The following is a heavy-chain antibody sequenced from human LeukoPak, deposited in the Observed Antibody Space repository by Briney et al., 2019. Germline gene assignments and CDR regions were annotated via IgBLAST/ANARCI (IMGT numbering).Heavy chain of an antibody. V-gene: IGHV3-30*02. CDR3: AKDESYYGSGSYKRYYFDY. D-gene: IGHD3-10*01. Sequence: SGGSLRLSCAASGFTFSSYGMHWVRQAPGKGLEWAAFIRYDGSNKYYADSAKGRFTISRDNSKNTLYLQMNSLRAEDTAVYYCAKDESYYGSGSYKRYYFDYWGQGTLVTVSS. J-gene: IGHJ4*02. CDR1: GFTFSSYG. CDR2: IRYDGSNK.